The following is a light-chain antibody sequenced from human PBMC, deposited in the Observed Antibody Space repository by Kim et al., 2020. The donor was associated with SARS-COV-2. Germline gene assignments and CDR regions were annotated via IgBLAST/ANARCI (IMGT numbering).Light chain of an antibody. CDR1: RLGEKY. V-gene: IGLV3-1*01. CDR2: QDV. Sequence: VSVSPGQTATITCSGDRLGEKYASWYQHKSGQSPVMVIYQDVKRPSGVPERFSGSNSGNTATLTISGTQAVDEADYYCQAWDSSPVFGGGTKLTVL. J-gene: IGLJ2*01. CDR3: QAWDSSPV.